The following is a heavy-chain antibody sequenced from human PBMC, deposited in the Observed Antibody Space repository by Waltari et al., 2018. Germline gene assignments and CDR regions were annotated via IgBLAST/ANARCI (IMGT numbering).Heavy chain of an antibody. CDR1: GYFLRSGYY. V-gene: IGHV4-38-2*01. CDR3: ARHGTRITMTSSFEY. Sequence: QVQLQESGPGLVKPSETLSLTCVVSGYFLRSGYYWGWIRQPPGKGLERIGSIYHSGSTYYNPSLKSRVTISVDTSKNQFSLKLSSVTAADTAVYYCARHGTRITMTSSFEYWGQGTLVTVSS. J-gene: IGHJ4*02. D-gene: IGHD3-3*01. CDR2: IYHSGST.